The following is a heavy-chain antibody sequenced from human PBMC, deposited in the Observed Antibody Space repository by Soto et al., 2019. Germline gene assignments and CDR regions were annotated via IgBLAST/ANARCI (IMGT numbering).Heavy chain of an antibody. Sequence: GGSLRLSCAASGSTFCSYAMSWVHQAPGKGLEWVSVISGSGDSIYYADSVKGRFTISRDNSKNTLYLQMNSLRAEDTAVYYCARELAYCSGGNCYMEGAFDIWGQGTMVTVSS. CDR2: ISGSGDSI. CDR3: ARELAYCSGGNCYMEGAFDI. D-gene: IGHD2-15*01. J-gene: IGHJ3*02. V-gene: IGHV3-23*01. CDR1: GSTFCSYA.